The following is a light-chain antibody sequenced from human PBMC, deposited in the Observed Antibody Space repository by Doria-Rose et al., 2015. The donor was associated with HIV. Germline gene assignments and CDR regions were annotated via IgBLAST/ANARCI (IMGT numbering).Light chain of an antibody. CDR1: SSDVGGYDY. J-gene: IGLJ1*01. V-gene: IGLV2-14*03. Sequence: QSALIQPASVSESPGQSITISCTGTSSDVGGYDYVSWYQQHPGKAPKLIIYDVSDRPSGVSDRFSGSKSVNTASLTISGLRAEDEADYYCSSYTSSSTQVFGTGTKVTVL. CDR3: SSYTSSSTQV. CDR2: DVS.